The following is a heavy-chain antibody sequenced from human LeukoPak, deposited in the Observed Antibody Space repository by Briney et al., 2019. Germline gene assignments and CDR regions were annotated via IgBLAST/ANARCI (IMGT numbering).Heavy chain of an antibody. V-gene: IGHV4-61*01. CDR1: GGSVSSGSSY. Sequence: SETLSLTCTVSGGSVSSGSSYWTWIRQPPGKGLEWIGYIYYSGSTNSNPSLKSRVTISVDTSKNQCSLKLSSVTAADTAVYYCARGNRDGYKFDFWGPGTLVTVSS. CDR2: IYYSGST. CDR3: ARGNRDGYKFDF. D-gene: IGHD5-24*01. J-gene: IGHJ4*02.